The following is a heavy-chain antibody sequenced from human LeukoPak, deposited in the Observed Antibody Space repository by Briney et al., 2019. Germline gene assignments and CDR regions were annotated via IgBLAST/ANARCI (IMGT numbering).Heavy chain of an antibody. J-gene: IGHJ3*01. V-gene: IGHV4-59*01. Sequence: SETLSLTCTVSGGSISSYYWSWIRQPPGKGLEWIGYIYYSGSTNYNPSLKSRVTISVDTSKNQFSLKLSSVTAADTAVYYCARVRHTMIVGGNAFDLWGQGTMVTVSS. CDR3: ARVRHTMIVGGNAFDL. CDR1: GGSISSYY. D-gene: IGHD3-22*01. CDR2: IYYSGST.